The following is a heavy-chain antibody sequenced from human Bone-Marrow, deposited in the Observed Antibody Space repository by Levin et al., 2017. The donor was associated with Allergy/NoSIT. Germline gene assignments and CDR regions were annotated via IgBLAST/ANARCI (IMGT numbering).Heavy chain of an antibody. CDR2: ISGSGGST. CDR3: AKGGRPRYYYYMDV. CDR1: GFTFSSYA. J-gene: IGHJ6*03. V-gene: IGHV3-23*01. D-gene: IGHD3-16*01. Sequence: GGSLRLSCAASGFTFSSYAMSWVRQAPGKGLEWVSAISGSGGSTYYADSVKGRFTISRDNSKNTLYLQMNSLRAEDTAVYYCAKGGRPRYYYYMDVWGKGTTVTVSS.